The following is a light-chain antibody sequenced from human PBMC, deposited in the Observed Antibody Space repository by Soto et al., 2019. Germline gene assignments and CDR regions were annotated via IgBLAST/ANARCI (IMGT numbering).Light chain of an antibody. J-gene: IGKJ4*01. V-gene: IGKV3-11*01. CDR1: QSVSSF. Sequence: EIVLTQSPATLSLSPGERATLSCRASQSVSSFLAWYQLRPGQAPRLLIYDASNTAAGIPARFSGSGSGTAFTLTIKSLEPEDFSVYYCQHRYNWLTFGGGTKVEIK. CDR3: QHRYNWLT. CDR2: DAS.